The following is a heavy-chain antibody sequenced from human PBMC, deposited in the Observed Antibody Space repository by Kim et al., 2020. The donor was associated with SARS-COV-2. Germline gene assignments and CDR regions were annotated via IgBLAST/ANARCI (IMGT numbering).Heavy chain of an antibody. CDR2: IVVGSGNT. Sequence: SVKVSCKASGFTFTSSAVQWVRQARGQRLEWIGWIVVGSGNTNYAQKFQERVTITRDMSTSTAYMELSSLRSEDTAVYYCAAGHQWSRIAAETNWFDPWGQGTLVTVSS. J-gene: IGHJ5*02. CDR3: AAGHQWSRIAAETNWFDP. CDR1: GFTFTSSA. D-gene: IGHD6-13*01. V-gene: IGHV1-58*01.